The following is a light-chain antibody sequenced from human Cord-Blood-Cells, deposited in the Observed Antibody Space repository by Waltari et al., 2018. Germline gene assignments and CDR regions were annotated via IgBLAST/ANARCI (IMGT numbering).Light chain of an antibody. CDR1: QSVSSSY. CDR2: GAS. J-gene: IGKJ4*01. V-gene: IGKV3-20*01. Sequence: SPGTLSLSPGERATLSCRASQSVSSSYLAWYQQKPGQAPRLLIYGASSRATGIPDRFSGSGSGTDFTLTISRLEPEDFAVYYCQQYGSSPSTFGGGTKVEIK. CDR3: QQYGSSPST.